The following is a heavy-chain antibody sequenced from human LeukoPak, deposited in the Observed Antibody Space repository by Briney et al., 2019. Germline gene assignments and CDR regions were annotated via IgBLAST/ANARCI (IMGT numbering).Heavy chain of an antibody. CDR3: ARPSYCSSTSCYGGYYYYGMDV. D-gene: IGHD2-2*01. Sequence: SVKVSCKAFGGTFSSYAISWVRQAPGQGLEWMGGIIPIFGTANYAQKFQGRVTITADESTSTAYMELSSLRAEDTAVYYCARPSYCSSTSCYGGYYYYGMDVWGQGTTVTVSS. CDR1: GGTFSSYA. V-gene: IGHV1-69*13. CDR2: IIPIFGTA. J-gene: IGHJ6*02.